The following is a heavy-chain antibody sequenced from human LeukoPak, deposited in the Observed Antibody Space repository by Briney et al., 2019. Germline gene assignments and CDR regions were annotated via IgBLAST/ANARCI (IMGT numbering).Heavy chain of an antibody. Sequence: ESSETLSLTCAVSGGSIGSGDYSGSWIRQPPGKGLEWIGYIYHSGNTYYNPSLKSRVTISVDRSKNQFSLKLSSVTAADTAVYYCARVSWFGELTPYFDYWGQGTLVTVSS. D-gene: IGHD3-10*01. CDR3: ARVSWFGELTPYFDY. CDR1: GGSIGSGDYS. V-gene: IGHV4-30-2*01. J-gene: IGHJ4*02. CDR2: IYHSGNT.